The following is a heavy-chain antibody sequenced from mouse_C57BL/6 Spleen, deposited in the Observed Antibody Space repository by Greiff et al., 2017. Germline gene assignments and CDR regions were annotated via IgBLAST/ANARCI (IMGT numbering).Heavy chain of an antibody. CDR1: GYTFTDYN. CDR2: INPNNGGT. Sequence: VQLQQSGPELVKPGASVKIPCKASGYTFTDYNMAWVKQSHGKSLEWIGDINPNNGGTIYNQKFKGKATLTVDKSSSTAYMELRSLTSEDTAVYYCARSLTGTEAMDYWGQGTSVTVAS. V-gene: IGHV1-18*01. D-gene: IGHD4-1*01. J-gene: IGHJ4*01. CDR3: ARSLTGTEAMDY.